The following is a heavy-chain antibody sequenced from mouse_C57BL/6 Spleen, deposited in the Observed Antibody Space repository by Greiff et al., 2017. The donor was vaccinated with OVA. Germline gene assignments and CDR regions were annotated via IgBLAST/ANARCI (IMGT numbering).Heavy chain of an antibody. D-gene: IGHD2-4*01. J-gene: IGHJ3*01. V-gene: IGHV1-82*01. CDR1: GYAFTSSW. Sequence: QVQLQQSGPELVKPGASVTLSCKASGYAFTSSWMNWVKQRPGKGLEWIGRIYPGDGDTHYNGKFKGKATLTADKSSRTAYMQLSSLTSEDSAVYVCARPPYDDDEVPFAYWGKGTLVTVSA. CDR3: ARPPYDDDEVPFAY. CDR2: IYPGDGDT.